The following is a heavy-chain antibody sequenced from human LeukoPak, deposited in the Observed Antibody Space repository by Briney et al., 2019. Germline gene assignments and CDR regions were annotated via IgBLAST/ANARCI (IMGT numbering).Heavy chain of an antibody. V-gene: IGHV4-39*07. CDR2: IYYSGST. J-gene: IGHJ6*03. CDR1: GGSISSSSYY. D-gene: IGHD1-1*01. Sequence: SETLSLTCTVSGGSISSSSYYWGWLRQPPGRGLEWIGSIYYSGSTYYNPSLKSRVTISVDTSKHQFSLKLSSVTAADTAVYYCARAGDSALFEYYYYYMDVWGKGTTVTVSS. CDR3: ARAGDSALFEYYYYYMDV.